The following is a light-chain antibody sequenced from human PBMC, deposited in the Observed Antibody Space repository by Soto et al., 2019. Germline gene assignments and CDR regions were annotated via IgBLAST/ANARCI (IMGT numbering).Light chain of an antibody. V-gene: IGKV3-20*01. CDR1: QSVSSSY. CDR3: QQYGSSPRT. Sequence: EIVLTQSPGTLSLSPGERATLSCRASQSVSSSYLAWYQQKPGQAPRLLIYGASSRATGIPDRFSGSGSVTDFTRTISRLEPEDFAVYYCQQYGSSPRTFGPGTKGDIK. J-gene: IGKJ3*01. CDR2: GAS.